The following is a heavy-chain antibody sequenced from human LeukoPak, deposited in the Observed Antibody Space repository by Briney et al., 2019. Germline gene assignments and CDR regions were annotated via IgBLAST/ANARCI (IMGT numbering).Heavy chain of an antibody. CDR1: GASISSGGYF. CDR3: ARALCISGICEWFDP. D-gene: IGHD2-8*01. V-gene: IGHV4-61*02. Sequence: TLSLTCTVSGASISSGGYFWGWIRQPAGKGVEWIGRIETSGSTNYNPSLKSRVTISVDTSKNQFSLKLRSVTAADTAVYYCARALCISGICEWFDPWGQGTLVTVSS. J-gene: IGHJ5*02. CDR2: IETSGST.